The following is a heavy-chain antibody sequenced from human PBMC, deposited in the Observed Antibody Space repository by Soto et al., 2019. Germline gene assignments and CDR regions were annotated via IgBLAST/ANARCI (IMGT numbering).Heavy chain of an antibody. J-gene: IGHJ4*02. CDR2: IYYSGST. Sequence: TSETLSLTCTVSGGSISSYYWSWIRQPPGKGLEWIGYIYYSGSTYYNPSLKSRVTISVDTSKNQFSLKVSSVTAADTAVYYCARLRYSSSSSPYWGQGTLVTVSS. D-gene: IGHD6-6*01. V-gene: IGHV4-59*04. CDR1: GGSISSYY. CDR3: ARLRYSSSSSPY.